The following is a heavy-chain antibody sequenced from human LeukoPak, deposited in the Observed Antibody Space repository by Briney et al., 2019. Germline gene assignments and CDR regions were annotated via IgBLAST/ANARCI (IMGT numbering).Heavy chain of an antibody. CDR2: INPSGGST. V-gene: IGHV1-46*01. CDR1: GYIFTSYY. J-gene: IGHJ4*02. D-gene: IGHD6-13*01. Sequence: ASVKVSRKASGYIFTSYYMHWVRQAPGQGLEWMGIINPSGGSTSYAQKFQGRVTMTRDTSTSTVYMELSSLRSEDTAVYYCARDPSSYYFDYWGQGTLVTVSS. CDR3: ARDPSSYYFDY.